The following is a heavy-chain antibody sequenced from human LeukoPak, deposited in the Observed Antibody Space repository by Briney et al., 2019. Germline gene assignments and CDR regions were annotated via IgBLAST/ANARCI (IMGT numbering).Heavy chain of an antibody. CDR2: ISGAGTFI. CDR3: TRSSMAALAVDS. J-gene: IGHJ4*02. V-gene: IGHV3-21*01. D-gene: IGHD6-6*01. CDR1: GFTFNTYS. Sequence: PGGSLRLSCAASGFTFNTYSMHWVRQAPGAGLEWVASISGAGTFIYYADSVKGRFTISRDNTKNSLYLQMNGLRAEDTAVYYCTRSSMAALAVDSWGQGTLVTVSS.